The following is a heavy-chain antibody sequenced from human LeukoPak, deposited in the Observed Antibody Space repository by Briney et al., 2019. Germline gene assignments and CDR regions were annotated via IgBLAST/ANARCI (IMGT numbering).Heavy chain of an antibody. J-gene: IGHJ4*02. CDR2: IHSGGTI. CDR3: ARDLARGFDY. V-gene: IGHV3-66*01. CDR1: GFTVSDYY. Sequence: GGSLRLSCAASGFTVSDYYMSWVRQAPGKGLEWVSLIHSGGTIYYTDSVKGRFTISRDNSKNTLYLQMNSLTIEDTAVYYCARDLARGFDYWGQGTLVTVSS.